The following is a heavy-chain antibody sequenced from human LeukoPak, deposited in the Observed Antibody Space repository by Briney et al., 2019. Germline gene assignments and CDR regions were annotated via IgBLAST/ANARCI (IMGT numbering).Heavy chain of an antibody. CDR2: ISAYNGNT. D-gene: IGHD2-2*01. V-gene: IGHV1-18*01. CDR1: GYTFTSYG. J-gene: IGHJ4*02. Sequence: ASVKVSCKASGYTFTSYGISWVRQAPGQGLEWMGWISAYNGNTNYAQKLQGRVTMTTDTPTSTAYMELRSLRSDDTAVYYCARGYCSSTSCYLFDYWGQGTLVTVSS. CDR3: ARGYCSSTSCYLFDY.